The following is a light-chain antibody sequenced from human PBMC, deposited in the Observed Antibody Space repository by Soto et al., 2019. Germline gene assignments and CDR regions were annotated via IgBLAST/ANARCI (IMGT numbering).Light chain of an antibody. CDR1: QSIRGS. J-gene: IGKJ1*01. Sequence: DIQMTQPPSTLSASVGDRVTITCRASQSIRGSLAWYQHQPGKAPKLLIFDVSSLESGVPSRLSGFGSGTEFALSISWLQPVDCGTDYCQQFFMGWTFGQGT. CDR3: QQFFMGWT. CDR2: DVS. V-gene: IGKV1-5*01.